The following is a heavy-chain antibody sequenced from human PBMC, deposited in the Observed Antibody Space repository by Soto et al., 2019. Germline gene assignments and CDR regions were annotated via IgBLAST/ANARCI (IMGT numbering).Heavy chain of an antibody. J-gene: IGHJ5*02. D-gene: IGHD4-17*01. CDR1: GGSSSSRSYY. CDR3: ARHGTTMISITWFDP. CDR2: FYFGGTT. V-gene: IGHV4-39*01. Sequence: PSETLSLTCTLSGGSSSSRSYYWGWIRQSPGKGLEWIVSFYFGGTTYYNPSLKSRISVSEDTSRDQFSLKLNSVTAADTGVYYCARHGTTMISITWFDPWGQGLLVTVSS.